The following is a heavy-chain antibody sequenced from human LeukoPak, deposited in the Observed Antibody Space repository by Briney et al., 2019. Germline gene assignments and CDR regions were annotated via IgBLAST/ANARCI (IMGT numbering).Heavy chain of an antibody. D-gene: IGHD1-26*01. Sequence: ASVKVSCKASGYTFTGYYMHWVRQAPGQGLEWMGWINPSSGGTNYAQKFQGRVTMTRDTSISTAYMELSRLRSDDTAVYYCAREFRWELGYWGQGTLVTVSS. V-gene: IGHV1-2*02. CDR1: GYTFTGYY. CDR2: INPSSGGT. J-gene: IGHJ4*02. CDR3: AREFRWELGY.